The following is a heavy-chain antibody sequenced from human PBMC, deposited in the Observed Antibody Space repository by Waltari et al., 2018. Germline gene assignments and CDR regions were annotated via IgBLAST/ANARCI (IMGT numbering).Heavy chain of an antibody. CDR3: ATDWNADYIFDQ. J-gene: IGHJ4*02. D-gene: IGHD4-17*01. CDR1: GLSVPTNY. V-gene: IGHV3-66*01. CDR2: IYNGGT. Sequence: EVQLVASGGGLVQPGGSLRLSCAASGLSVPTNYMTWVRQIHMNGLEWVSVIYNGGTYYADSVKGRFTISRDTSKNTVYLQMNSLRAEDTAVYYCATDWNADYIFDQWGQGTLVTISS.